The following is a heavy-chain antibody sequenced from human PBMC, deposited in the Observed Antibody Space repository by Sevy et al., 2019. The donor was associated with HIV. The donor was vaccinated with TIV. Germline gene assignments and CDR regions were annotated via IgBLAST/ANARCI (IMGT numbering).Heavy chain of an antibody. V-gene: IGHV3-11*01. CDR1: GFSFSDYY. Sequence: GGSLRLSCAASGFSFSDYYMIWIRQAPGKGLEWVSYISTSGNSIYYAGSVKGRFTISRDNAKNSLYLQMNSLRVEDTAVYYCARDQYTSSWYDHWGQGTLVTVSS. CDR2: ISTSGNSI. J-gene: IGHJ5*02. D-gene: IGHD6-13*01. CDR3: ARDQYTSSWYDH.